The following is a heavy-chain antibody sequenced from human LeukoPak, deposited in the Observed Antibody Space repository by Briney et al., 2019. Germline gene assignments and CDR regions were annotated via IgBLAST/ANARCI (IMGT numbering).Heavy chain of an antibody. Sequence: GGSLRLSCAASGFTVSSNYVSWVRQAPGKGLAWVSIIYSGGDTYYADSVKGRFTISRDNSKNTLYLQMNSLRAEDTAVYYCASLADYGGNSFDYWGQGTLVTVSS. CDR1: GFTVSSNY. CDR3: ASLADYGGNSFDY. D-gene: IGHD4-23*01. V-gene: IGHV3-53*01. CDR2: IYSGGDT. J-gene: IGHJ4*02.